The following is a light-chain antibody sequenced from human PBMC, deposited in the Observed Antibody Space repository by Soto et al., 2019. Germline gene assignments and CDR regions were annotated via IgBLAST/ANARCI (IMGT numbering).Light chain of an antibody. CDR3: QQSYSTLGT. CDR2: AAS. J-gene: IGKJ1*01. V-gene: IGKV1-39*01. Sequence: DIQMTPSPSSLSASVGDRVTITCRASQSISSYLNWYQQKPGKAPKLLIYAASSWQSGVPSRFSGSGSGTDFNLTISSLQFEDFATYYCQQSYSTLGTCGQGTNVEIK. CDR1: QSISSY.